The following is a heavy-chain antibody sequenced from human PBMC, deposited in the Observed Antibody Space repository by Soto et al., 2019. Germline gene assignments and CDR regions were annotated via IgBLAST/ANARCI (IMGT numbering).Heavy chain of an antibody. Sequence: SVKVSCKASGGTFSSYAISWVRQAPGQWLEWMGGIIPIFGTANYAQKFQGRVTITADESTSTAYMELSSLRSEDTAVYYCARALFDGEYLLGYWGQGTLVTVSS. J-gene: IGHJ4*02. CDR1: GGTFSSYA. D-gene: IGHD4-17*01. V-gene: IGHV1-69*13. CDR3: ARALFDGEYLLGY. CDR2: IIPIFGTA.